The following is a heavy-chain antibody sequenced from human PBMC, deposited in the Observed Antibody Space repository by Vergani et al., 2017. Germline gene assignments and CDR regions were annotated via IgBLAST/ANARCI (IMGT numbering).Heavy chain of an antibody. CDR1: GFTFTDYG. J-gene: IGHJ4*01. CDR3: TTGFPGSSWSTY. CDR2: VRNKEDGGTP. D-gene: IGHD6-13*01. Sequence: EVQLVESGGGLEQSGRSLSLFCSASGFTFTDYGIICLRPAPGKGLEGVGFVRNKEDGGTPENGASVKGRFTISREDSKAIAYLQMNSLKTEDTAVYYCTTGFPGSSWSTYWGQGTLVTVSS. V-gene: IGHV3-49*03.